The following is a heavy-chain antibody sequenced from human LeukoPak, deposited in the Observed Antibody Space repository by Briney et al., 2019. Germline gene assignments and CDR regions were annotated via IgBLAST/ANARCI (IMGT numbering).Heavy chain of an antibody. D-gene: IGHD6-13*01. J-gene: IGHJ6*03. V-gene: IGHV4-59*01. CDR3: ARVSWGIAAAGITGDYYYYMDV. Sequence: SETLSLTCTVSGGSISSYYWSWIRQPPGKGLEWIGYIYYSGSTNYNPSLKSRVTISVDTSKNQFSLKLSSVTAADTAVYYCARVSWGIAAAGITGDYYYYMDVWGKGTTVTISS. CDR2: IYYSGST. CDR1: GGSISSYY.